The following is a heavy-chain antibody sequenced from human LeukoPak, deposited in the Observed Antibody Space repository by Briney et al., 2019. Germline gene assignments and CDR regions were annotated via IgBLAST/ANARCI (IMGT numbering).Heavy chain of an antibody. CDR2: IIGNGGSA. D-gene: IGHD2-21*01. V-gene: IGHV3-23*01. J-gene: IGHJ4*02. Sequence: GGSLRLSCSASGFTFSSFALSWVRQAPGKGLEWVSGIIGNGGSAYYADSVKGRFTISRDNSKNTLYLQTNSLKAEDTAVYYCAKIVGSRHCWGQGTLVTVSS. CDR3: AKIVGSRHC. CDR1: GFTFSSFA.